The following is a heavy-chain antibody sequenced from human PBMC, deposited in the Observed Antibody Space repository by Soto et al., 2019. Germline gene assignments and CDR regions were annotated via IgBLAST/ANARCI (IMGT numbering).Heavy chain of an antibody. CDR1: GFDFSSYW. CDR3: AKGGDDSGAFDI. Sequence: GGSLRLSCAASGFDFSSYWMSWVRQAPGKGLEWVANIKQDGSDKYYVDSVKGRFTISRDNAKNSLYLQMNSLRAEETAVYYCAKGGDDSGAFDIWGQGTMVPVSS. CDR2: IKQDGSDK. V-gene: IGHV3-7*01. D-gene: IGHD3-22*01. J-gene: IGHJ3*02.